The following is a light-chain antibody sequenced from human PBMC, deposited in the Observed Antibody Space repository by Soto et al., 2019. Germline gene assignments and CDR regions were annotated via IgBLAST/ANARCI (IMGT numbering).Light chain of an antibody. Sequence: EIVMTQSPATLSVSPGERATLSCRASQRVSTYLAWYQQKPGQAPRLLIYGASTRATGIPARFSGSRSGTEFTLTISSLQSEDFALYHCQQYNNWPLTFGGGTKVEIK. J-gene: IGKJ4*01. CDR1: QRVSTY. V-gene: IGKV3-15*01. CDR2: GAS. CDR3: QQYNNWPLT.